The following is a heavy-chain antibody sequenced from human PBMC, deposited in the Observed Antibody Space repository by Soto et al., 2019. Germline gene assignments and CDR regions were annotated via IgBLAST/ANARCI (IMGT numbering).Heavy chain of an antibody. V-gene: IGHV4-4*02. CDR2: IFQSGST. CDR3: ARGRGRYSSGWSWFDP. CDR1: GGTIRSPDW. J-gene: IGHJ5*02. Sequence: SETLSLTCGVSGGTIRSPDWWTWVRQPPGKGLEWIGEIFQSGSTHYTPSLESRVTISVDKSKNQFSLTLTSVTAADTAVYFCARGRGRYSSGWSWFDPWGQGILVTVSS. D-gene: IGHD6-19*01.